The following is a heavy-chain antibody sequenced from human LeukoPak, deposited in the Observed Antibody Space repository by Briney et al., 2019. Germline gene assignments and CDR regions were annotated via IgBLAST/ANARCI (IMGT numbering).Heavy chain of an antibody. CDR1: GFTFSDHY. CDR3: ARLGRPSDY. Sequence: GGSLRLSCAASGFTFSDHYMGWVRQAPGKGLEWVGLSRNKANYYTTEYAASVKGRFIISRDDSENSLYLQMNTLKTEDTAVYYCARLGRPSDYWGQGTLVTVSS. V-gene: IGHV3-72*01. J-gene: IGHJ4*02. CDR2: SRNKANYYTT.